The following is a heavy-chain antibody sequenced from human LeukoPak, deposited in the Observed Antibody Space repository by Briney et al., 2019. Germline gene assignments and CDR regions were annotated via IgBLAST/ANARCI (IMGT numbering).Heavy chain of an antibody. Sequence: GGSLRLSCAASGFTFSSYAMSWVRQAPGKGLEWFSAISGSGGSTYYADSVKGRFTISRDNSKNTLYLQMNSLRAEDTAVYFCAKDYDFWSSYLFDYWGQGTLVAVSS. CDR3: AKDYDFWSSYLFDY. D-gene: IGHD3-3*01. V-gene: IGHV3-23*01. CDR1: GFTFSSYA. CDR2: ISGSGGST. J-gene: IGHJ4*02.